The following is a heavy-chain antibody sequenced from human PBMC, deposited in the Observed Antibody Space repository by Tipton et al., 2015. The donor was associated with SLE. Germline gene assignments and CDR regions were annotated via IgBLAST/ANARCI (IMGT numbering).Heavy chain of an antibody. Sequence: SLRLSCAASAFTFTDYYMSWIRQAPGMRLEWVSYISSSGSTIYYADSVKGRFTISRDNAKNSLFLQMNSLRAEDTAVYYCASAESRCSGHNCPVDYWGQGTLVTVSS. CDR2: ISSSGSTI. D-gene: IGHD3-22*01. CDR3: ASAESRCSGHNCPVDY. CDR1: AFTFTDYY. V-gene: IGHV3-11*04. J-gene: IGHJ4*02.